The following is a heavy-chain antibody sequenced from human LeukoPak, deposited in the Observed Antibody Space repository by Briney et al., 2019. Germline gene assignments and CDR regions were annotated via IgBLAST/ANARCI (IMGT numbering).Heavy chain of an antibody. D-gene: IGHD3-10*01. CDR3: ARRAAPYYYGSGSPYYFDY. J-gene: IGHJ4*02. V-gene: IGHV5-51*01. CDR1: GYSFTSYW. CDR2: IYPGDSDT. Sequence: GEPLKISCKGSGYSFTSYWIGWVRQMPGKGVEWMGIIYPGDSDTRYSPSFQGQVTISADQSISTAYLQWSSLKASDTAMYYCARRAAPYYYGSGSPYYFDYWGQGTLVTVSS.